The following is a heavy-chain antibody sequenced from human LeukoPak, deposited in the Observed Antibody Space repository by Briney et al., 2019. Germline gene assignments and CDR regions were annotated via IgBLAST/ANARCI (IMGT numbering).Heavy chain of an antibody. Sequence: PGGSLRLSCAASGFTFSSYEMNWVRQAPGKGLEWVSYISSSGSTIYYADSVKGRFTISRDNAKNSLYLQMNSLRAEDTAMYYCARAASWFFDYWGQGTLVTVSS. V-gene: IGHV3-48*03. J-gene: IGHJ4*02. D-gene: IGHD6-13*01. CDR2: ISSSGSTI. CDR3: ARAASWFFDY. CDR1: GFTFSSYE.